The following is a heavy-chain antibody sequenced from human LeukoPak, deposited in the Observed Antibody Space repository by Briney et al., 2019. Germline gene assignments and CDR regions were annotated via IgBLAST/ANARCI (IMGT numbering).Heavy chain of an antibody. CDR2: IIPIFGTA. CDR1: GGTFSSYA. CDR3: ARGPGSGSYNYHYYYYYYMDD. J-gene: IGHJ6*03. V-gene: IGHV1-69*13. Sequence: ASVKVSCKASGGTFSSYAISWVRQAPGQGLEWMGGIIPIFGTANYAQKFQGRVTITADESTSTAYMELSSLRSEDTAVYYCARGPGSGSYNYHYYYYYYMDDWGKGTTVTISS. D-gene: IGHD3-10*01.